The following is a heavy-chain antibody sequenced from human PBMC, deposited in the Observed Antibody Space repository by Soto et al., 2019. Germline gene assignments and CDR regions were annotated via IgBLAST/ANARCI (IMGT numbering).Heavy chain of an antibody. CDR1: GFRVWTFA. J-gene: IGHJ5*02. D-gene: IGHD2-21*01. CDR2: IGGSGTMT. Sequence: QAGWSPRLSCASCGFRVWTFAMNGVRQNTGEGLEWVSSIGGSGTMTHYADSVKGRFTISRDNSKNMVYLQMNTLRAEDTAVYYCVKCVVLKTTSGGWCNWFDPWGQGTLVTVSS. V-gene: IGHV3-23*01. CDR3: VKCVVLKTTSGGWCNWFDP.